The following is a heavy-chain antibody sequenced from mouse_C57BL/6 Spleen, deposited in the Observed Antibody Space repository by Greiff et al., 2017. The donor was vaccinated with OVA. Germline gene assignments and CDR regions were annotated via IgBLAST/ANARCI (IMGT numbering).Heavy chain of an antibody. CDR3: ARSDYGRAWFAY. J-gene: IGHJ3*01. D-gene: IGHD2-4*01. Sequence: VQLQQSGAELVRPGTSVKVSCKASGYAFTNYLIEWVKQRPGQGLEWIGVINPGSGGTNYNEKFKGKATLTADKSSSTAYMQLSSLTSEDSAVYFCARSDYGRAWFAYWGQGTLVTVSA. CDR2: INPGSGGT. V-gene: IGHV1-54*01. CDR1: GYAFTNYL.